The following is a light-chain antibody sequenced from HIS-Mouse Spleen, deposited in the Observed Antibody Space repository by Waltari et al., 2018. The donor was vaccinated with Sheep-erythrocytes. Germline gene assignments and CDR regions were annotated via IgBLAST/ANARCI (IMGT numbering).Light chain of an antibody. Sequence: QSALTQPASVSGSPGQSITISCTGTSSDVGSYNLVSWYQQHPGKAPKLMIYEGSKRPSGVSNRFSGSQSGNTASLTVSGLQAEDEADYYCSSYAGSNNYVFGTGTKVTVL. CDR2: EGS. J-gene: IGLJ1*01. CDR1: SSDVGSYNL. CDR3: SSYAGSNNYV. V-gene: IGLV2-14*02.